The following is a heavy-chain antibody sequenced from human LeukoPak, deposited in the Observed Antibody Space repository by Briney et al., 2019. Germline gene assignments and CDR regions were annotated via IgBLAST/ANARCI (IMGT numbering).Heavy chain of an antibody. Sequence: PSETLSLTCAVYGGSFSGYYWSWIRQPPGKGLEWIGEINHSGSTNYNPSLKSRVTISVDTSKNQFSLKLSSVTAAATAVYYCARGRIVVVPAAMSFRRGWFDPWGQGTLVTVSS. CDR2: INHSGST. CDR3: ARGRIVVVPAAMSFRRGWFDP. CDR1: GGSFSGYY. V-gene: IGHV4-34*01. J-gene: IGHJ5*02. D-gene: IGHD2-2*01.